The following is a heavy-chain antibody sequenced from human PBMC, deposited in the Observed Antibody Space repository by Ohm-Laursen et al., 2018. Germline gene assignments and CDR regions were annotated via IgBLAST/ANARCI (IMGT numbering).Heavy chain of an antibody. V-gene: IGHV4-59*01. Sequence: SQTLSLTCTVSGDSINSRYWSWIRQPPGKGLEWIGYIYYSGSTNYNPSLKSRVTISVDTSKNQFSLKLSSVTAADTAVYYCARMYSSSWYGLDYWGQGTLVTVSS. CDR3: ARMYSSSWYGLDY. D-gene: IGHD6-13*01. CDR2: IYYSGST. J-gene: IGHJ4*02. CDR1: GDSINSRY.